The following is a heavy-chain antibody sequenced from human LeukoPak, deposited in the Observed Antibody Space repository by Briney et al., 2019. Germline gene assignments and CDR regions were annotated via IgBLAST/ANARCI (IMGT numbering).Heavy chain of an antibody. CDR1: GYTFTGYY. V-gene: IGHV1-2*02. CDR2: INPNSGDT. CDR3: ARGSYPRTWFDY. Sequence: ASVKVSCKASGYTFTGYYMHWVRQAPGQGLEWMGWINPNSGDTNYAQNFQGRVTMTRDTSISTAYKELSRLRSDDTAVYYCARGSYPRTWFDYWGQGTLVTVSS. J-gene: IGHJ4*02.